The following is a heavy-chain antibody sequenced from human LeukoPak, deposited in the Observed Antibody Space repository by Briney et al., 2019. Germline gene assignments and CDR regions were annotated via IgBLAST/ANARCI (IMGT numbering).Heavy chain of an antibody. CDR1: GFTFSSYA. CDR3: VKLTENQLLGKGWADS. Sequence: GGSLRLSCAASGFTFSSYAMSWVRQAPGEGLEWVSSISGSGGRTYYADSVRGRFTISTDSSKNTVQLQMTSLRVEDTAIYYCVKLTENQLLGKGWADSWGQGTLVTVSS. V-gene: IGHV3-23*01. CDR2: ISGSGGRT. D-gene: IGHD2-2*01. J-gene: IGHJ5*01.